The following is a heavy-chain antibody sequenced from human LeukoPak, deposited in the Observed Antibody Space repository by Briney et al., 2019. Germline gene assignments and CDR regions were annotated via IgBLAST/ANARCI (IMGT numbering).Heavy chain of an antibody. D-gene: IGHD3-9*01. CDR3: AREGVLTGYYYFDY. CDR1: GGSISSYY. J-gene: IGHJ4*02. CDR2: INHSGST. Sequence: SETLSLTCTVSGGSISSYYWTWIRQPPGKGLEWIGEINHSGSTNYNPSLKSRVTISVDTSKNQFSLKLSSVTAADTAVYYCAREGVLTGYYYFDYWGQGTLVTVSS. V-gene: IGHV4-34*01.